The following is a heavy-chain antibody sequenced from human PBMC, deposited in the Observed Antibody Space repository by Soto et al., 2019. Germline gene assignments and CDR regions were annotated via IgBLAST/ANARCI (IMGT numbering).Heavy chain of an antibody. CDR2: IWYDGTQK. V-gene: IGHV3-33*03. J-gene: IGHJ4*02. CDR3: AIAGGTTVLRLSHFDS. CDR1: GFTFNTYS. D-gene: IGHD4-17*01. Sequence: QVQLEESGGGVVQPGRSLTLSCEASGFTFNTYSMHWVRQPPGKGLEWLAAIWYDGTQKYYADSVKGRFIISRDTSKKTMSLKMKTLRAEDTAVYDWAIAGGTTVLRLSHFDSGGQGTLVTVSS.